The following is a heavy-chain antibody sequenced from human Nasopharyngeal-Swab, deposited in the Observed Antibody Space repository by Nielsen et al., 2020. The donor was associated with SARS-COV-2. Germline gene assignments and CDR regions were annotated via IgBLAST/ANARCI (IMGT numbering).Heavy chain of an antibody. Sequence: GESLKISCAVSGFTFTNYWMHWVRRTPGKGLVWVSRINIDGSRTGYADSVKGRFTISRDNAKNTLFLQMNSLRAEDTAVYYCAKVPSTVTTLPPDYWGQGTLVTVSS. J-gene: IGHJ4*02. D-gene: IGHD4-11*01. V-gene: IGHV3-74*01. CDR1: GFTFTNYW. CDR3: AKVPSTVTTLPPDY. CDR2: INIDGSRT.